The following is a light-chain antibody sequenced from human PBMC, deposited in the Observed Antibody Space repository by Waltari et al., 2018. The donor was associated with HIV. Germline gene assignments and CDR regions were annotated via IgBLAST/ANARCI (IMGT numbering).Light chain of an antibody. V-gene: IGLV1-47*01. CDR2: RNN. CDR1: SSTIGSNY. CDR3: AAWDDSLSGRYV. J-gene: IGLJ1*01. Sequence: SVLTQPPSASGTSGQRVTISCSGSSSTIGSNYVYWYQQLPGTAPKLLIYRNNQRPSGVPDRFSGSKSGTSASLAISGLRSEDEADYYCAAWDDSLSGRYVFGTGTKVTVL.